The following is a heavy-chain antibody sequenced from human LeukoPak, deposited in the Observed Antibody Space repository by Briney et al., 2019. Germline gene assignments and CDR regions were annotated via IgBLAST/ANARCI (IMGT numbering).Heavy chain of an antibody. Sequence: QPGGSLRLSCAASGFTFSSYAMHWVHQAPGKGLEWVAVISYDGSNKYYADSVKGRFTISRDNSKNTLYLQMNSLRAEDTAVYYCARGAGDTDPFDYWGQGTLVTVSS. CDR1: GFTFSSYA. J-gene: IGHJ4*02. V-gene: IGHV3-30*01. D-gene: IGHD2-21*01. CDR3: ARGAGDTDPFDY. CDR2: ISYDGSNK.